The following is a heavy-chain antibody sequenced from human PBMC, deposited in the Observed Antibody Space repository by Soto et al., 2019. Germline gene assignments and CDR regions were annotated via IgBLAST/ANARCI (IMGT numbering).Heavy chain of an antibody. J-gene: IGHJ4*02. V-gene: IGHV3-23*01. D-gene: IGHD1-26*01. Sequence: EVQLLESGGGLVQPGGSLRLSCAASGFTFSSYAMSWVRQAPGKGLEWVSAISGSGGSTYYADSVQGRFTISRDNSKNTLYLQMNSLRAEDTAVYYCAKDRIYYSGSFDYWGQGTLVTVSS. CDR2: ISGSGGST. CDR1: GFTFSSYA. CDR3: AKDRIYYSGSFDY.